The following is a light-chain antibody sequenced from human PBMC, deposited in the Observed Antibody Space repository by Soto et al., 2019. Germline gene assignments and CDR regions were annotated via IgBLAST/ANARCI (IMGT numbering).Light chain of an antibody. CDR3: QQYNNWPPSIP. J-gene: IGKJ5*01. CDR2: GAF. CDR1: QSVSAN. Sequence: EIVMTQSPATLSVSQGERATLSYRASQSVSANVAWYQQNPGQTPRLLIYGAFTRATGIPARFSGSGSGTEFTRTISSLQSEDCALYYCQQYNNWPPSIPFCQGTRLEI. V-gene: IGKV3-15*01.